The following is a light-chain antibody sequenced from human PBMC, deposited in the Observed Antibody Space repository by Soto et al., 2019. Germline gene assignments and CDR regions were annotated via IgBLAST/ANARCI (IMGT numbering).Light chain of an antibody. CDR3: CSSEDRLTWV. V-gene: IGLV2-23*01. Sequence: QSALTQPASVSGSPGQSITISCTGTSSNIGTFSSVSWYQQLPGKVPKLIIYEGSQRPSGVSNRFSGSKSGNTASLTISGLQAEDEADYYCCSSEDRLTWVFGGGTKLTVL. J-gene: IGLJ2*01. CDR2: EGS. CDR1: SSNIGTFSS.